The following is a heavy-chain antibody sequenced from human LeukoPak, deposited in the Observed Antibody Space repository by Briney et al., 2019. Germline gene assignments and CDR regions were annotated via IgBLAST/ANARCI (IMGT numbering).Heavy chain of an antibody. D-gene: IGHD3-22*01. CDR2: INTNTGNP. Sequence: GASVKVSCKASGYTFTSYAMNWVRQAPGQGLEWMGWINTNTGNPTYAQGFTGRFVFSLDTSVSTAYLQISSLKAEDTAVYYCASTDYVRSYDSREHDYWGQGTLVTVSS. CDR3: ASTDYVRSYDSREHDY. CDR1: GYTFTSYA. V-gene: IGHV7-4-1*02. J-gene: IGHJ4*02.